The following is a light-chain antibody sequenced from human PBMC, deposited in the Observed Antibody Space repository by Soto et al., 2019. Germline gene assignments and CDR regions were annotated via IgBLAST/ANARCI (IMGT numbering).Light chain of an antibody. CDR3: QQYGSSPGYT. CDR1: QSVSSSY. CDR2: GAS. Sequence: EIVLTQSPGTLSLSPGERATLSCRASQSVSSSYLAWYQQKPGQAPRLLIYGASSRATAIPDRFSGSGSGTDFTIIISRLEPEDFAVYYCQQYGSSPGYTFGQGTKLEIK. J-gene: IGKJ2*01. V-gene: IGKV3-20*01.